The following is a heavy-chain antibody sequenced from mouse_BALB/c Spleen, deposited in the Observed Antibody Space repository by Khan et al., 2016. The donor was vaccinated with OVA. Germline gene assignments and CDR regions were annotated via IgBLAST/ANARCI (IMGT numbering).Heavy chain of an antibody. Sequence: VQLQQSGPELVRPGASVKISCKASGYSFTGYFMTWVMQSPGKSLEWIGRINPHIGETFYNQRFRDKATLTGDESSSTAHMELRSLASEDSAVYYCKRIYRGDCDYWGEGTTLTVCS. D-gene: IGHD2-13*01. CDR3: KRIYRGDCDY. J-gene: IGHJ2*01. V-gene: IGHV1-20*02. CDR2: INPHIGET. CDR1: GYSFTGYF.